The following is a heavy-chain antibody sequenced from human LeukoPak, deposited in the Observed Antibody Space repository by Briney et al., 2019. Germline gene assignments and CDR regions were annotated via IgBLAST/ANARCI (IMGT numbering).Heavy chain of an antibody. V-gene: IGHV3-74*01. Sequence: QAGGSLRLSCAASGFTLRNNWMHWVRKAPGKGLEWVSRISGDGSITTYADSVKGRFIISRDNAKNTLYLQMNSLRDEDTALYYCAKAGIGVVGYFDYWGQGTLVTVSS. J-gene: IGHJ4*02. CDR2: ISGDGSIT. CDR3: AKAGIGVVGYFDY. CDR1: GFTLRNNW. D-gene: IGHD6-19*01.